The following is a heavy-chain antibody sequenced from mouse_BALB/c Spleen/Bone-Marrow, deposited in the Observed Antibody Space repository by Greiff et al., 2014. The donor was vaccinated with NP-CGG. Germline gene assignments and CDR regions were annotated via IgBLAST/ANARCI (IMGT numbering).Heavy chain of an antibody. Sequence: QVQLKQSGAELVRPGTSVKVSCKASGYAFTNYLIEWVKQRPGQGLEWIGVINPGSGVTNYNEKFKGKATLTADKSSSTAYMQHSSLTSDDSAVYFCAREKGKDAMDYWGQGTSVTVSS. V-gene: IGHV1-54*01. CDR2: INPGSGVT. D-gene: IGHD2-1*01. CDR3: AREKGKDAMDY. CDR1: GYAFTNYL. J-gene: IGHJ4*01.